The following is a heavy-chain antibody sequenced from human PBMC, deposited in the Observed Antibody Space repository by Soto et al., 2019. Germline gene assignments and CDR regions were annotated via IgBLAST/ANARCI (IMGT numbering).Heavy chain of an antibody. CDR1: GGSISSGGYY. CDR3: ARTFYYGSGTSDY. D-gene: IGHD3-10*01. J-gene: IGHJ4*02. V-gene: IGHV4-31*03. Sequence: PSETLSLTCTVSGGSISSGGYYWSWIRQHPGTGLEWIGYIYYSGSAYYNPSLKSRVTISVDTSRSQFSLKLSSVTAADTAVYYCARTFYYGSGTSDYWGQGTLVTVSS. CDR2: IYYSGSA.